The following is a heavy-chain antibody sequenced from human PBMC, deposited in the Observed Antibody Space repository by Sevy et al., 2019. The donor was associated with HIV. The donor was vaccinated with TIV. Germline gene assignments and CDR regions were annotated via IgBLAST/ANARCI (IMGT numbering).Heavy chain of an antibody. CDR2: IRSKAYGGTT. J-gene: IGHJ5*02. Sequence: GGSLRLSCTASGFTFGDYAMSWVRQAPGKGLEWVGFIRSKAYGGTTEYAASVKGRFTIPRDDSKSIAYLQRNSLKTEETAGYYCTGLIVVVVAATPAPGWFDPWGQGTLVTVSS. V-gene: IGHV3-49*04. D-gene: IGHD2-15*01. CDR1: GFTFGDYA. CDR3: TGLIVVVVAATPAPGWFDP.